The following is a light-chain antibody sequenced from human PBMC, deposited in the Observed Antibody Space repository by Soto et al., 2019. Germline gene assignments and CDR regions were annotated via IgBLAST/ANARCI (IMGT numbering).Light chain of an antibody. CDR1: QSVTSRN. Sequence: EIVWTQSPGTVSLSPGERATLSCRASQSVTSRNLAWYRQKAGQAPSLLIFCASHRATGIRERFSGSGSGTDFTLTITRLEPEDCAVYDCLRYGDSPPSYTFGQGTKLEIK. J-gene: IGKJ2*01. CDR3: LRYGDSPPSYT. V-gene: IGKV3-20*01. CDR2: CAS.